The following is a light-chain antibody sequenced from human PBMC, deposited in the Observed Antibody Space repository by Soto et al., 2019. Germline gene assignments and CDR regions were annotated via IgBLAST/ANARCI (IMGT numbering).Light chain of an antibody. J-gene: IGKJ1*01. CDR2: GES. CDR1: QSVSSSY. CDR3: QHYGSSWT. Sequence: EIVLTQSPGTLSLSPGERATLSCRASQSVSSSYLAWYQQKPGQDPRLLIYGESSRATGIPDRFSGSGSGTDFTLTISRLEPEDFAVYYCQHYGSSWTFGQGTKVDIK. V-gene: IGKV3-20*01.